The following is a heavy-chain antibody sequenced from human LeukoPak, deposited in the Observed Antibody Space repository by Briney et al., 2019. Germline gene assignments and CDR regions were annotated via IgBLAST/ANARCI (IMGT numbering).Heavy chain of an antibody. J-gene: IGHJ5*02. CDR1: GGSFSGYY. V-gene: IGHV4-34*01. Sequence: SETLSLTCAVYGGSFSGYYWSWIRQPPGKGLEWIGEINHSGSTNYNPSLKSRVTISVDTSKNQFSLKLSSVTAADTAVYYCAREQTYYHILTGYHTNWFDPWGQGTLVTVSS. CDR2: INHSGST. CDR3: AREQTYYHILTGYHTNWFDP. D-gene: IGHD3-9*01.